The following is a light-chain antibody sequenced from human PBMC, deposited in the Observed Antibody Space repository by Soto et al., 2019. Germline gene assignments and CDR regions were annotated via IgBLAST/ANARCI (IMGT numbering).Light chain of an antibody. J-gene: IGLJ1*01. CDR3: GSRDSSRSANV. Sequence: TQPPPVPAAPGQQVTISCPGSRSNIGGNSIYWYQQHPRTAPTLLLNDDNERPSRIPDRFPGSRSGTSATLAITGFQPGDEADYYCGSRDSSRSANVFGTGTKVTVL. V-gene: IGLV1-51*01. CDR1: RSNIGGNS. CDR2: DDN.